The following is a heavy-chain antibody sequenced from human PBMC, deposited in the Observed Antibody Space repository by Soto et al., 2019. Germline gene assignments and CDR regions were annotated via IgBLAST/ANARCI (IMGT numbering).Heavy chain of an antibody. CDR2: IINSGTT. CDR3: ARDDPVTRTIDY. Sequence: QVQLHQWGAGLLKPSETLSLTCVVYGESFNGYNWSWIRQPPGQGLEWIGGIINSGTTNYNPSLKSRVTMSVDTFKNQFSLNLKFVTAADTAVYYCARDDPVTRTIDYWGQGTLVTVSS. CDR1: GESFNGYN. D-gene: IGHD4-17*01. V-gene: IGHV4-34*12. J-gene: IGHJ4*02.